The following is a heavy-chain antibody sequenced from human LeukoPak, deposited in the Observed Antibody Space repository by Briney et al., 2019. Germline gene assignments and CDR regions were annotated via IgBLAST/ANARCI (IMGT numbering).Heavy chain of an antibody. J-gene: IGHJ4*01. CDR3: ARGHPSAEPPDY. D-gene: IGHD1-14*01. V-gene: IGHV1-2*02. Sequence: ASVKVSCKASGYTFTDYYIHWVRQVPGQGLEYMGWINPNTGGASYAQRFRDRVTMSVDTSITTVYMELSRLTGDDTAVYYCARGHPSAEPPDYWGHGDLVTVSS. CDR1: GYTFTDYY. CDR2: INPNTGGA.